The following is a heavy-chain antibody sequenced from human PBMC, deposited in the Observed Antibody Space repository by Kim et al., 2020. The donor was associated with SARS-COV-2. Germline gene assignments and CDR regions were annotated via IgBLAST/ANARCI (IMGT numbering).Heavy chain of an antibody. V-gene: IGHV3-30*18. D-gene: IGHD3-3*01. J-gene: IGHJ4*02. CDR3: AKDSDTYYDFWSGYFDY. CDR1: GFTFSSYG. Sequence: GGSLRLSCAASGFTFSSYGMHWVRQAPGKGLEWVAVISYDGSNKYYADSVKGRFTISRDNSKNTLYLQMNSLRAEDTAVYYCAKDSDTYYDFWSGYFDYWGQGTLVTVSS. CDR2: ISYDGSNK.